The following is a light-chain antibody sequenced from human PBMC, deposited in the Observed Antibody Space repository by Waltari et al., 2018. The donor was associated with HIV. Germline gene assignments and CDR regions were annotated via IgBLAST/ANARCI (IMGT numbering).Light chain of an antibody. CDR2: STS. CDR3: QQYGTVPIT. CDR1: KTISSSY. Sequence: EIVLTQSPGTLSLSPGERAILSCGASKTISSSYIAWYQQRPGQAPRLLMYSTSRRATGIPDRFSGSGSGTDFTLTINRLEPEDFAVFYCQQYGTVPITFGGGTKVEIK. V-gene: IGKV3-20*01. J-gene: IGKJ4*01.